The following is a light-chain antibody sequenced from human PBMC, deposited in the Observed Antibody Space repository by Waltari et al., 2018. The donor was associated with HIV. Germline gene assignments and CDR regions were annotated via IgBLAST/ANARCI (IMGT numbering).Light chain of an antibody. CDR3: QHYKNLPIT. J-gene: IGKJ5*01. CDR1: QDISNN. V-gene: IGKV1-33*01. CDR2: DAS. Sequence: DIQMTQSPSSLSASVGDRVTITCQANQDISNNLNWYQQKPGKAPNLLILDASNLQTGVQSRFSGSGSGTDFTLTISSLQPEDVATYFCQHYKNLPITFGQGTRLEIK.